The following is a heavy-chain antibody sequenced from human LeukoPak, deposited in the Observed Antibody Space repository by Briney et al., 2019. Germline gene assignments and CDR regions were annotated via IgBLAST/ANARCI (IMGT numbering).Heavy chain of an antibody. V-gene: IGHV3-23*01. CDR3: AKDVHYGDYVPRWFDP. Sequence: GGSLRLSCAASGFTFSSYAMSWVRQAPGKGLEWVSAISGSGGSTYYADSVKGRFTISRDNSKSTLYLQMNSLRAEDTAVYYRAKDVHYGDYVPRWFDPWGQGTLVTVSS. J-gene: IGHJ5*02. CDR1: GFTFSSYA. CDR2: ISGSGGST. D-gene: IGHD4-17*01.